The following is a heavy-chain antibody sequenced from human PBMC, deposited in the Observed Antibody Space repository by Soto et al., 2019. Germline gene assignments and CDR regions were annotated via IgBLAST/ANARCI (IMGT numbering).Heavy chain of an antibody. CDR2: FYKSGST. CDR1: RGSVSGGSYF. V-gene: IGHV4-61*01. CDR3: ARVLGSIAETNWFDP. J-gene: IGHJ5*02. Sequence: SETLSLTCTVSRGSVSGGSYFWNWIRQPPGKGLEWIGYFYKSGSTYYNPSLKSRVTISVDTSKNQFSLKLSSVTAADTAVYYCARVLGSIAETNWFDPWGQGTLVTVSS. D-gene: IGHD6-6*01.